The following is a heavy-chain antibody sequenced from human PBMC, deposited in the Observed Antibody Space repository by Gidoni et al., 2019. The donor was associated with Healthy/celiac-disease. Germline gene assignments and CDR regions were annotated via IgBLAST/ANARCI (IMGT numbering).Heavy chain of an antibody. CDR3: ARDGHYYGSGRYRYYYYYGMDV. D-gene: IGHD3-10*01. V-gene: IGHV4-34*01. Sequence: QVQLQPWGAGLLKPSETLSLTCAVYGGSFSGYYWSWIRPPPGKGLEWIGESNHSGSTNYNPSLKSRVTISVDTSKNQFSLKLSSVTAADTAVYYCARDGHYYGSGRYRYYYYYGMDVWGQGTTVTVSS. J-gene: IGHJ6*02. CDR2: SNHSGST. CDR1: GGSFSGYY.